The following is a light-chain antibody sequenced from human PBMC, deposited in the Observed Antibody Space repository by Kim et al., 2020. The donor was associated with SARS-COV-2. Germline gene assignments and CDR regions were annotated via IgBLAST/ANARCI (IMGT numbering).Light chain of an antibody. V-gene: IGKV3-20*01. CDR3: QHYGNSIFT. J-gene: IGKJ3*01. CDR1: QTLSSNY. Sequence: SPGERSTLYCRASQTLSSNYLAWYQQKPGQAPRLLIYGASNTATGSPDRFSGSGSGTDFTLTISRLEPEDFAVYYCQHYGNSIFTFGPGTKVDIK. CDR2: GAS.